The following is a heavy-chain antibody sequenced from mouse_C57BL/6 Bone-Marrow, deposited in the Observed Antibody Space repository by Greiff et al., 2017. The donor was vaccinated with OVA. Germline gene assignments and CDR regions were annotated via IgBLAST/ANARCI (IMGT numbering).Heavy chain of an antibody. CDR2: INPNNGGT. Sequence: EVQLQQSGPELVKPGASVKIPCKASGYTFTDYNMDWVKQSHGKSLEWIGDINPNNGGTIYNQKFKGKATLTVDKSSSTAYMALRSLTSEDTAVYYCARRALYDYEGYYAMDYWGQGTSVTVSS. V-gene: IGHV1-18*01. J-gene: IGHJ4*01. D-gene: IGHD2-4*01. CDR1: GYTFTDYN. CDR3: ARRALYDYEGYYAMDY.